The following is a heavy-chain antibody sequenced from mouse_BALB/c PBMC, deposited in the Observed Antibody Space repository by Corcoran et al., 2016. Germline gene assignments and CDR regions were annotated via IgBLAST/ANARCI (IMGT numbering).Heavy chain of an antibody. Sequence: QIQLVQSGPELKKPGETVKISCKASGYTFTNYGMNWVKQAPGKGLKWMGWINTYTGEPTYADDFKGRFAFSLETSASTAYLQINNLKNGDTATYFCAIYDGYYLSWFAYWGQGTLVTVSA. CDR3: AIYDGYYLSWFAY. CDR2: INTYTGEP. J-gene: IGHJ3*01. V-gene: IGHV9-3-1*01. D-gene: IGHD2-3*01. CDR1: GYTFTNYG.